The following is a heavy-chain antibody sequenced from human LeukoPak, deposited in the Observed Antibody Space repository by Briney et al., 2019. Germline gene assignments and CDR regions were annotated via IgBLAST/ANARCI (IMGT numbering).Heavy chain of an antibody. Sequence: ASVKVSCKASGYTFTSYDINWVGQATGQGGEGRGWMNPNSGNTGYAQKFQGRVAMTRNTSISTAYMELSSLKSEDTAVYYCARGRVTTGGYYFDYWGQGTLVTVSS. V-gene: IGHV1-8*01. D-gene: IGHD4-17*01. CDR3: ARGRVTTGGYYFDY. J-gene: IGHJ4*02. CDR1: GYTFTSYD. CDR2: MNPNSGNT.